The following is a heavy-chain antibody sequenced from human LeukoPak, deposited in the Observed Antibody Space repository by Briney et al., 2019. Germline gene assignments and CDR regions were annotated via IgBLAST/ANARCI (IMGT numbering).Heavy chain of an antibody. D-gene: IGHD2-2*01. V-gene: IGHV3-9*01. CDR3: ATICSTSCYENY. J-gene: IGHJ4*02. CDR2: ISWNSGSI. Sequence: GGSLRLSCAASGFTFDDYAMHWVRQAPGKGLEWVSGISWNSGSIGYADSVKGRFTISRDNAKNSLYLQMNSLRAEDTAVYYCATICSTSCYENYWGQGTLVTVSS. CDR1: GFTFDDYA.